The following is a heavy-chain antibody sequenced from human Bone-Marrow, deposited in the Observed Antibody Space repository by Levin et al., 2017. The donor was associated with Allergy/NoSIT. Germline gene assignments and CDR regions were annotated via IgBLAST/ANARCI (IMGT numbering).Heavy chain of an antibody. CDR1: GFLFWRYE. CDR3: ARDTGTAAADL. D-gene: IGHD2-2*01. J-gene: IGHJ5*02. CDR2: ITNRADSVEGRFTT. V-gene: IGHV3-48*03. Sequence: GGSLRLSCVGSGFLFWRYEFNWVRQAPGKGLEWIAFITNRADSVEGRFTTNHADSVEGRFTISRDNAKDSLYLEMNSLTDDATGVYSCARDTGTAAADLCGLGTLVTVSS.